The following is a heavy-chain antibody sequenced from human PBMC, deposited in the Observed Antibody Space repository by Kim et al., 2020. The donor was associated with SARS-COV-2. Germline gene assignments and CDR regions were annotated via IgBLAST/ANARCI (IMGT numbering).Heavy chain of an antibody. J-gene: IGHJ3*02. V-gene: IGHV4-39*01. CDR1: GGSISSSSYY. D-gene: IGHD1-20*01. CDR2: IYYSGST. Sequence: SETLSLTCTVSGGSISSSSYYWGWIRQPPGKGLEWIGSIYYSGSTYYNPSLKSRVTISVDTSKNQFSLKLSSVTAADTAVYYCARPLTVGFYRAYYLMVAFDIWGQGTMVTVSS. CDR3: ARPLTVGFYRAYYLMVAFDI.